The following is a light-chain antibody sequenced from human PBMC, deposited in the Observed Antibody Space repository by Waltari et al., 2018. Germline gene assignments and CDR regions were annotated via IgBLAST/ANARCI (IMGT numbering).Light chain of an antibody. CDR1: QSVWNN. CDR3: LQYYSWPPLT. Sequence: EIVMTQSPATLSVSSGESATLSCRASQSVWNNLAWYQQRPGQSPRLLIYGASTRATDIPARFAGSGSGTDFTLTISNLQSEDVAVYYCLQYYSWPPLTFGGGTKVEIK. CDR2: GAS. V-gene: IGKV3-15*01. J-gene: IGKJ4*01.